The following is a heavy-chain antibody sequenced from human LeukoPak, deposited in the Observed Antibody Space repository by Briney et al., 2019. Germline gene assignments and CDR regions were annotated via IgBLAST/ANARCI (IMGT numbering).Heavy chain of an antibody. Sequence: SETLSLTCPVYGGSFSGYYWSWVRQPPGKGLESLGEINHSGSTNYNPSRKSRVTISVDTSKNQFTRKLSSVTDADTAVYYCARGGKRYYYGSGGTFDARGKGTLVTVS. V-gene: IGHV4-34*01. D-gene: IGHD3-10*01. CDR3: ARGGKRYYYGSGGTFDA. CDR2: INHSGST. J-gene: IGHJ5*02. CDR1: GGSFSGYY.